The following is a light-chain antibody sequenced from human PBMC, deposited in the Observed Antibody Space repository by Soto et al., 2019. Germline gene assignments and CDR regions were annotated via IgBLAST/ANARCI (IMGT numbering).Light chain of an antibody. J-gene: IGKJ5*01. Sequence: VLTQSPATLSLSPGERATLSCRASQSVSSYLAWYQQKPGQAPRLLIYDTSNRATGIPARFSGSGSGTEFTLTISSLQSEDFAVYYCQQYNNWPPLTFGQGTRLEI. V-gene: IGKV3D-15*01. CDR2: DTS. CDR1: QSVSSY. CDR3: QQYNNWPPLT.